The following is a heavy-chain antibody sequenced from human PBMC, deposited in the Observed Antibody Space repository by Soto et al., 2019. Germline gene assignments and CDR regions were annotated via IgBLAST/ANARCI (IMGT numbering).Heavy chain of an antibody. CDR3: ARGRVDTAMVPIDY. V-gene: IGHV4-38-2*01. J-gene: IGHJ4*02. CDR2: INHSGST. D-gene: IGHD5-18*01. Sequence: PSETLSLTCGVSNFSISSGYYWGWIRQPPGKGLEWIGGINHSGSTNYNPSLKSRVTISVDTSKNQFSLKLSSVTAADTAVYYCARGRVDTAMVPIDYWGQGTLVTVSS. CDR1: NFSISSGYY.